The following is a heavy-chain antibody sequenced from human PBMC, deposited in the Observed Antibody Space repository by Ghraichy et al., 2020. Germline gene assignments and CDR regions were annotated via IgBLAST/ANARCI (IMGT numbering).Heavy chain of an antibody. Sequence: GGSLRLSCAASGFTFSSYAMSWVRQAPGKGLEWVSAISGSGGSTYYADSVKGRFTISRDNSKNTLYLQMNSLRAEDTAVYYCAKDWGYCSSTSCYYFDYWGQGTLVTVPS. CDR3: AKDWGYCSSTSCYYFDY. V-gene: IGHV3-23*01. J-gene: IGHJ4*02. CDR1: GFTFSSYA. D-gene: IGHD2-2*01. CDR2: ISGSGGST.